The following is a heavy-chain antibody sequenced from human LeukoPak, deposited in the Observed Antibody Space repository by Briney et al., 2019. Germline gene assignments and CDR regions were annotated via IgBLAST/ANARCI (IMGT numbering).Heavy chain of an antibody. V-gene: IGHV4-34*01. CDR2: INHSGST. CDR1: GGSFSGYY. D-gene: IGHD3-22*01. J-gene: IGHJ5*02. Sequence: SETLSLTCAVYGGSFSGYYWSWFRQPPGKGLEWIGEINHSGSTNYNPSLKSRVTISVDTSKNQFSLKLSSVTAADTAVYYCARGRLNSGYYYVDRWFDPWGQGTLVTVSS. CDR3: ARGRLNSGYYYVDRWFDP.